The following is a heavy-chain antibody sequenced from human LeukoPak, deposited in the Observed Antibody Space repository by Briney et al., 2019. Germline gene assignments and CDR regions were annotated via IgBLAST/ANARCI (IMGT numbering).Heavy chain of an antibody. CDR2: INSDGINI. CDR3: ATSGVTGTTNDY. V-gene: IGHV3-74*01. D-gene: IGHD1-7*01. CDR1: GFTFSSYC. Sequence: GGSLRLSCAASGFTFSSYCMLGVRQAPGKGLVWVTRINSDGINILHADSVKGRFPISRENEKNTLYHHMDSLRAEDTVVYYCATSGVTGTTNDYWGEGTLVTV. J-gene: IGHJ4*02.